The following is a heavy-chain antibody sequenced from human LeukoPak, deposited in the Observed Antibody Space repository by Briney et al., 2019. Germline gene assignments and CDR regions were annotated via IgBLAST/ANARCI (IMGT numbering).Heavy chain of an antibody. CDR3: ARDLWGVGFDI. V-gene: IGHV3-66*01. CDR2: IYSGGRT. D-gene: IGHD1-26*01. CDR1: GFTFSSYE. Sequence: PGGSLRLSCAASGFTFSSYEMNWVRQAPGKGLEWVSIIYSGGRTYYADSVNGRFTISRDNSKNTLYLQMNSLRAEDTAVYYCARDLWGVGFDIWGQGTMVTVSS. J-gene: IGHJ3*02.